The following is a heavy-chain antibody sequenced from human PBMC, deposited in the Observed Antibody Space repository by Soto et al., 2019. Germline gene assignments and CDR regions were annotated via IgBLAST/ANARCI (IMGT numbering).Heavy chain of an antibody. V-gene: IGHV3-33*01. CDR1: GFTFSSYG. Sequence: GGSLRLSCAASGFTFSSYGMHWVRQAPGKGLEWVAVIWYDGSNKYYADSVKGRFTISRDNSKNTLYLQMNSLRAEDTAVYYCARDNRLERRDGMDVRGQETTVTVSS. CDR2: IWYDGSNK. D-gene: IGHD1-1*01. CDR3: ARDNRLERRDGMDV. J-gene: IGHJ6*02.